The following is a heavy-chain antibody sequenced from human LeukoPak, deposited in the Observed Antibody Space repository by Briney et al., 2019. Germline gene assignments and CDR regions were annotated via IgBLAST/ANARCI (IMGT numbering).Heavy chain of an antibody. CDR1: GFTFSTYS. CDR3: ARVYSSGWSLPFEY. CDR2: MSYDGSNI. J-gene: IGHJ4*02. Sequence: QTGGSLRLSCAASGFTFSTYSMHWVRQAPGKGLEWVAVMSYDGSNIYYADSVKGRFTISRDNSKNTLYLQMSSLRAEDTAIYYCARVYSSGWSLPFEYWGQGTLVTVSS. D-gene: IGHD6-19*01. V-gene: IGHV3-30-3*01.